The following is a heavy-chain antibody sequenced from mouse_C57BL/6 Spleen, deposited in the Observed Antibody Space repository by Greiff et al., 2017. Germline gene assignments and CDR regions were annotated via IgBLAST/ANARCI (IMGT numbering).Heavy chain of an antibody. V-gene: IGHV1-50*01. Sequence: VQLQQPGAELVKPGASVKLSCKASGYTFTSYWMQWVKQRPGQGLEWIGEIDPSDSYTNYNQKFKGKATLAVDTSSSTAYMQLSSLTSADSAVYYCARSDFSSHYWGKGTTLTVAS. CDR2: IDPSDSYT. J-gene: IGHJ2*01. CDR3: ARSDFSSHY. D-gene: IGHD6-2*01. CDR1: GYTFTSYW.